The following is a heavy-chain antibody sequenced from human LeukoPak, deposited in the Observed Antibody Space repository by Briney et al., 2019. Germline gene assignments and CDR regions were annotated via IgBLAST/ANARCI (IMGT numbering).Heavy chain of an antibody. V-gene: IGHV3-NL1*01. Sequence: PGRSLRLSCAASGFTFSSYGMHWVRRAPGKGLEWVSGIVGSGGITQYADSVKGRFTISRDNSKNTMYLQMNRLRVEDTAVYFCARDRAVTQDWVEFDPWGQGTLVTVSS. CDR1: GFTFSSYG. CDR2: IVGSGGIT. J-gene: IGHJ5*02. D-gene: IGHD4-17*01. CDR3: ARDRAVTQDWVEFDP.